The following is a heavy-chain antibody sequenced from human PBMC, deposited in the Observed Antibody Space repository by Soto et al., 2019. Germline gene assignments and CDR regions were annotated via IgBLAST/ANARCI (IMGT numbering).Heavy chain of an antibody. Sequence: QVQLVQSGGEVRKPGASVKVSCKASGYTFTSHGISWVRQAPGQGLEWMGWISAYNGDTNYAQKLRGRVTVTTDRSTSTVYMELRSLRSEDTAVYYCASMVRGSNIDYYHYMDVWGKGTTVTVSS. V-gene: IGHV1-18*01. D-gene: IGHD3-10*01. CDR1: GYTFTSHG. J-gene: IGHJ6*03. CDR3: ASMVRGSNIDYYHYMDV. CDR2: ISAYNGDT.